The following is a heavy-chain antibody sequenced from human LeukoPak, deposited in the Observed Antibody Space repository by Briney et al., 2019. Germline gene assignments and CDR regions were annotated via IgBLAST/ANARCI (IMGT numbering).Heavy chain of an antibody. CDR2: IYSGGST. V-gene: IGHV3-66*01. CDR3: AREGYCSSTSCYLDAFDI. CDR1: GFTVSSNY. D-gene: IGHD2-2*01. Sequence: GGSLRLSCAASGFTVSSNYMSWVRQALGKGLEWVSVIYSGGSTYYADSVKGRFTISRDNSKNTLYLQMNSLRAEDTAVYYCAREGYCSSTSCYLDAFDIWGQGTMVTVSS. J-gene: IGHJ3*02.